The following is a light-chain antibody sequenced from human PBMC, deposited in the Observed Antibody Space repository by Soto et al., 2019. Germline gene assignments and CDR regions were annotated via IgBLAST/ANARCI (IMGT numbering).Light chain of an antibody. CDR1: QGISNY. CDR2: DAS. CDR3: QQYDNLRVT. J-gene: IGKJ3*01. V-gene: IGKV1-33*01. Sequence: DIQMTQSPSSLSASVGDRVTITCQASQGISNYLNWYQQKPGKAPKLLIYDASNLETGVPSRFSGSGSGTDFTFTISSLQPEDIATYYCQQYDNLRVTFGPGTKVDIK.